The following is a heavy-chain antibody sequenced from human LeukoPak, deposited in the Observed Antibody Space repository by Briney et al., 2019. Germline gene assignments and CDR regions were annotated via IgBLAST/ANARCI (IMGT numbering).Heavy chain of an antibody. J-gene: IGHJ4*02. CDR2: IYSGGDT. CDR1: GFIVSGNY. D-gene: IGHD1-14*01. V-gene: IGHV3-66*01. CDR3: AGGYGFDY. Sequence: GGSLRLSCAASGFIVSGNYLSWVRQAPGKGLEWVSVIYSGGDTYSADSVKGRFTTSRDNTKNSLYLQMNSLRAEDTAVYYCAGGYGFDYWGQGTLVTVSS.